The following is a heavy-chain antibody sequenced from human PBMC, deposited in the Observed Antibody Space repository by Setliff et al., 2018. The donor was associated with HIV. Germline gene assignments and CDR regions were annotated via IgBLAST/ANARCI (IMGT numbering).Heavy chain of an antibody. V-gene: IGHV4-61*01. J-gene: IGHJ6*03. D-gene: IGHD2-2*01. CDR1: GGSVSNDSYY. CDR2: IFYSGST. CDR3: ARAGCSSTSCYSLGYYYMDV. Sequence: LSLTCTVSGGSVSNDSYYWSWIRLPPGRGLEWIGYIFYSGSTNYNPSLKSRVTISVDTSKNQFSLKLSSVTAADTAVYYCARAGCSSTSCYSLGYYYMDVWGKGTTVTVSS.